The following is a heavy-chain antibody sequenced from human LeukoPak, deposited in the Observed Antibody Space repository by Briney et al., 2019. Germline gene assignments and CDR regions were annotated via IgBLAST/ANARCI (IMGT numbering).Heavy chain of an antibody. CDR3: ARGGYDSSGSSVYYFDY. Sequence: PSQTLSLTCTVSGDSINSGGYYWTWIRQHPGKGLEWIGYIYYSGTTYCNPSLKSRVTISVDTSKNQFSLNLSSLTAAVTAVYYCARGGYDSSGSSVYYFDYWGQGTLVTVSS. CDR2: IYYSGTT. V-gene: IGHV4-31*03. J-gene: IGHJ4*02. CDR1: GDSINSGGYY. D-gene: IGHD3-22*01.